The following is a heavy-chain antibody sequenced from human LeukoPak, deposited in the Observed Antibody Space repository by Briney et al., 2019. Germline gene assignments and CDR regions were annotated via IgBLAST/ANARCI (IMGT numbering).Heavy chain of an antibody. Sequence: ASVKVSCKASGYTFTSYGISWLRQARGHGLEWMGWISAYNGNTNYAQKLQGRVTMTTDTSTSTAYMELRSLSSDDTAVYYCARDLAMRRFDYWGQGTLVTVSS. J-gene: IGHJ4*02. CDR2: ISAYNGNT. CDR1: GYTFTSYG. CDR3: ARDLAMRRFDY. V-gene: IGHV1-18*01.